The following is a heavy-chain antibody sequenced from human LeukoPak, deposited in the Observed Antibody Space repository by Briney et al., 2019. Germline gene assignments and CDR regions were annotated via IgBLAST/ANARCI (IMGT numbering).Heavy chain of an antibody. CDR1: GGTFSSYA. Sequence: SVKVSCKASGGTFSSYAISWVRQAPGQGLEWMGGIIPTFGTANYAQKFQGRVTITADESTSTAYMELSSLRSEDTAVYYCARDLAITIFGVVIRTETFDIWGQGTMVTVSS. CDR2: IIPTFGTA. D-gene: IGHD3-3*01. V-gene: IGHV1-69*13. J-gene: IGHJ3*02. CDR3: ARDLAITIFGVVIRTETFDI.